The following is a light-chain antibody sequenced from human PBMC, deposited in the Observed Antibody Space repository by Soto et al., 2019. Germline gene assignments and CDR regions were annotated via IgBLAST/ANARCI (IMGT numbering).Light chain of an antibody. CDR3: ETWDSNAHTV. V-gene: IGLV4-60*02. CDR2: LEGSGSY. CDR1: SGHGSYI. Sequence: QSVLTQSSSASASLGSSVKLTCTLSSGHGSYIVAWHQQQPGKAPRYLMKLEGSGSYNKGSAVPDRRSGSSTGANRYLTISTLQYEDEADYYCETWDSNAHTVFGGGTKLTVL. J-gene: IGLJ3*02.